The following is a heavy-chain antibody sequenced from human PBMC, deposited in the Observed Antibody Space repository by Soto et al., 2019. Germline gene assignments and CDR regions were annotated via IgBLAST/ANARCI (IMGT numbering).Heavy chain of an antibody. Sequence: QLLESGPGLVKPSGTLSLTCVVSGGSISSDNWWSWVRQPPGKGLEWIGEIYRSGSTNYNPSLQSRVTISVDKSKNQFSLRLSSVTDADTAMYYCARDKGIPSRLLFDSWGQGALVIVSS. J-gene: IGHJ4*02. D-gene: IGHD6-6*01. CDR2: IYRSGST. CDR1: GGSISSDNW. CDR3: ARDKGIPSRLLFDS. V-gene: IGHV4-4*02.